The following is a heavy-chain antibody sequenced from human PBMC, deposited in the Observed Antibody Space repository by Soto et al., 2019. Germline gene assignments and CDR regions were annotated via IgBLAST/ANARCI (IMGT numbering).Heavy chain of an antibody. J-gene: IGHJ4*02. CDR2: TYYRSKWYN. V-gene: IGHV6-1*01. CDR3: ARGELRFLEWLFDY. CDR1: GDSVSSNSAA. D-gene: IGHD3-3*01. Sequence: SETLSLTCAISGDSVSSNSAAWNWIRQSPSRGLEWLGRTYYRSKWYNDYAVSVKSRITINPDTSKNQFSLQLNSVTPEVTSVYYCARGELRFLEWLFDYWGQGTLVTVSS.